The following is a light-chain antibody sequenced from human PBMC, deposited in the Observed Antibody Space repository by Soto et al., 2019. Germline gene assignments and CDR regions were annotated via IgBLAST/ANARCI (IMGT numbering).Light chain of an antibody. CDR2: RTS. J-gene: IGKJ4*01. Sequence: EIVITQSPGTLSLSPGERATLSCRASQSVSSIYLAWYQQKPGQAPRLLMFRTSSRATGFPARFSGSGSGTEFNLTISSLQSEDFGVYYCQQYNNWPRATFGGGTKVDIK. V-gene: IGKV3-15*01. CDR3: QQYNNWPRAT. CDR1: QSVSSIY.